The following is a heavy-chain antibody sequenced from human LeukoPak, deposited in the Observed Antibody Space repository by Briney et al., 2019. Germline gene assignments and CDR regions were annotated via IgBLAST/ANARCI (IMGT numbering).Heavy chain of an antibody. CDR2: IIPIFGTA. V-gene: IGHV1-69*13. J-gene: IGHJ5*02. CDR3: ARAERLWFGELDWFDP. D-gene: IGHD3-10*01. Sequence: ASLKVSCKASGGTFSSYAISWVRQAPGQGLEWMGGIIPIFGTANYAQKFQGRVTITADESTSTAYMELSSLRSEDTAVYYCARAERLWFGELDWFDPWGQGTLVTVSS. CDR1: GGTFSSYA.